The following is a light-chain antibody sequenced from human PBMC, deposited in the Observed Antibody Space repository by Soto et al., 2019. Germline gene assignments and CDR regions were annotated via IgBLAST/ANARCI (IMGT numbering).Light chain of an antibody. V-gene: IGKV3-11*01. CDR3: QQRHNWPRT. CDR1: QTVTSS. Sequence: EIVLTQSQATLSLSPGERATLSCRASQTVTSSLAWYQQKPGQAPRLLIYAASNRATGIPARFSGSGSGTDFTLTISSLEPEDFAVYYCQQRHNWPRTFGQGTKVEVK. CDR2: AAS. J-gene: IGKJ1*01.